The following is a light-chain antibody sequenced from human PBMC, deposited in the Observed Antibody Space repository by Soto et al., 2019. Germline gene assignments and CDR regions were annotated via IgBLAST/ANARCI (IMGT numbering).Light chain of an antibody. CDR2: DAS. V-gene: IGKV3-20*01. Sequence: EIVLTQSPGTLSLSPGERATHSCRANESVSSSYLAWYQQKIGQAPRLLIYDASSRAIGIPDRFSGSGSGTDFSLTISRLEPEDFAVYFCQQYGSSPQTFGQGTKVEIK. J-gene: IGKJ1*01. CDR3: QQYGSSPQT. CDR1: ESVSSSY.